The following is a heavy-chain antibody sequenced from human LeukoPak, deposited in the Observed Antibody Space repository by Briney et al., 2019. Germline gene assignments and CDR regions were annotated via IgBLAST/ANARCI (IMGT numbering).Heavy chain of an antibody. J-gene: IGHJ4*02. D-gene: IGHD3-22*01. V-gene: IGHV3-23*01. CDR3: AKGHYYDRGFDY. Sequence: PGGSLRLSWAAAGFTFSRFRMSWVRQAPGKGLEWVSAISGSGGSTYYAYSVKGRFTIARDNSKNTLYLQMNSLRAEDTAVYYCAKGHYYDRGFDYWGQGTLVTVSS. CDR2: ISGSGGST. CDR1: GFTFSRFR.